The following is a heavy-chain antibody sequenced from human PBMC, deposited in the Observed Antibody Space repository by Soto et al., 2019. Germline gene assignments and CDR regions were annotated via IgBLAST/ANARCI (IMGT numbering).Heavy chain of an antibody. Sequence: QVQLVQSGAEVKKPGASVKVSCKASGYTFTSSDINWVRQATGQGLEWLGWMNPNSGNTGYAQKFQGRITLTRSTSINTAYLELSSLSSDDSAVYYCARVASPWGQGTLVTVSS. V-gene: IGHV1-8*01. J-gene: IGHJ5*02. CDR2: MNPNSGNT. CDR1: GYTFTSSD. CDR3: ARVASP.